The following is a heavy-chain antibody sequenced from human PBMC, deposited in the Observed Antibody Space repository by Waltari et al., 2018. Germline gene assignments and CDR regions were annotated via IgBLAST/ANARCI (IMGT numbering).Heavy chain of an antibody. D-gene: IGHD1-26*01. Sequence: QVHLVQSGAEVKKPGASVKVSCKASGYTFTGYQIHWVRQAPGQGLAWMGWINPNSGGTNYAQNCQGRVTITRDTSIRTADMELSRLRSDDTAMYYCARDLVVGSGDYWGQGTLVTVSS. V-gene: IGHV1-2*02. CDR1: GYTFTGYQ. CDR3: ARDLVVGSGDY. CDR2: INPNSGGT. J-gene: IGHJ4*02.